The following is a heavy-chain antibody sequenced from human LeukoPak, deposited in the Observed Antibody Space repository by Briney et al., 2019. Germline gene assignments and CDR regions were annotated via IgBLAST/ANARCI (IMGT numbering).Heavy chain of an antibody. D-gene: IGHD1-1*01. CDR1: GYTFTSYY. J-gene: IGHJ4*02. CDR3: AREGQLGPFDY. CDR2: INPSGGST. Sequence: ASVKVSCKTSGYTFTSYYMHWVRQAPGQGLEWMGIINPSGGSTNYAQKFQGRVTMTRDTSTSTLYMELSSLRSDDTAVYYCAREGQLGPFDYWGQGTLVIVSS. V-gene: IGHV1-46*01.